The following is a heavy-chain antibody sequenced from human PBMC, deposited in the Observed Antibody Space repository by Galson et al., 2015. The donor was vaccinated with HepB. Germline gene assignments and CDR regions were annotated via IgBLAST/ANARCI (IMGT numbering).Heavy chain of an antibody. CDR2: ISADNA. J-gene: IGHJ4*02. CDR3: ARGGLATIGGPTFDY. V-gene: IGHV1-18*01. D-gene: IGHD5-24*01. Sequence: SVKVSCKASGYTFSRYGINWVRQAPGQGLEWMGWISADNANYAKKIQSRVTMTTDTSTSTAYMEVRTLRSDDTAMYYCARGGLATIGGPTFDYWGQGTLVTVSS. CDR1: GYTFSRYG.